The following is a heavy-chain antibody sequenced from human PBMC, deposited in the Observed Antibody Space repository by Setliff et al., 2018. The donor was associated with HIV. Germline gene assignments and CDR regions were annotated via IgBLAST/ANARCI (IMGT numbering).Heavy chain of an antibody. CDR3: AKGRVTYDYDSSGYRGPDFDY. V-gene: IGHV3-23*01. D-gene: IGHD3-22*01. CDR2: ITGSGGST. J-gene: IGHJ4*02. Sequence: PGGSLRLSCAASGFAFSFYAMTWVRQAPGKGLEWVSVITGSGGSTFYADSVKGRFTISRDNSKNTLYLQMNSLRAEDTAVYYCAKGRVTYDYDSSGYRGPDFDYWGQGTLV. CDR1: GFAFSFYA.